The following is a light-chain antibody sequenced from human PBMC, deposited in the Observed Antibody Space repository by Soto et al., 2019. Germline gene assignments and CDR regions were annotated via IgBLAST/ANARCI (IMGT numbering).Light chain of an antibody. CDR1: QSVSSNY. Sequence: EIVLTQSPDTLSLSPGERATLSCRASQSVSSNYLAWYQQKPGQAPRLLIYGASSRATGIPDRFSGSGSGTDFTLTISRLEPEDFAVYYCQQYDSSPWTFGQGTKVEIK. CDR3: QQYDSSPWT. CDR2: GAS. V-gene: IGKV3-20*01. J-gene: IGKJ1*01.